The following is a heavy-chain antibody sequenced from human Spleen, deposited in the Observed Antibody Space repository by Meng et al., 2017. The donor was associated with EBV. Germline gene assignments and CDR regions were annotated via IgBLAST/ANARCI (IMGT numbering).Heavy chain of an antibody. D-gene: IGHD6-13*01. CDR1: VWSFSGYY. Sequence: QLHQWGLGLLKPSETLSVRCAVYVWSFSGYYWSWIRQPPGKGLEWIGEINLSGSTNYNPSLRSRITISVDTSNNQFSLKLSSVTAADTAVYYCARGKASAAGNDYWGQGTLVTVSS. CDR2: INLSGST. V-gene: IGHV4-34*01. CDR3: ARGKASAAGNDY. J-gene: IGHJ4*02.